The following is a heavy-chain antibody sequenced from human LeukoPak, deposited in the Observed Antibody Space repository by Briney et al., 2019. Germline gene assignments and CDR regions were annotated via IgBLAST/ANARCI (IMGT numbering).Heavy chain of an antibody. CDR1: GGTFSSYA. V-gene: IGHV1-69*01. CDR3: ARDAKEMATVPDYGMDV. CDR2: IIPIFGTA. D-gene: IGHD5-24*01. Sequence: ASVKVSCKASGGTFSSYAISWVRQAPGRGLEWMGGIIPIFGTANYAQKFQGRVTITADESTSTAYMELSSLRSEDTAVYYCARDAKEMATVPDYGMDVWGQGTTVTVSS. J-gene: IGHJ6*02.